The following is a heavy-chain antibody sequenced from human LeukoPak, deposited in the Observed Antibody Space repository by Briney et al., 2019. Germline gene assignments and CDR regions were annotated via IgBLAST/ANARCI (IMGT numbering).Heavy chain of an antibody. CDR3: ARPPSRGYSSSFEY. CDR1: GYSFPTYW. D-gene: IGHD2-2*03. CDR2: IYPDESNI. J-gene: IGHJ4*02. Sequence: GASLKISCKGSGYSFPTYWIAWVRPMPGKGLEWMGIIYPDESNIRYSPSFRGQVTISADKSISTAYLQWSSLKASDTAMYYCARPPSRGYSSSFEYWGQGTLVTVSS. V-gene: IGHV5-51*01.